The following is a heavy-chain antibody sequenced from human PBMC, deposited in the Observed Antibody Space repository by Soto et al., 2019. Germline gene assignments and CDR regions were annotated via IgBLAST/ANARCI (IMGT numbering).Heavy chain of an antibody. V-gene: IGHV2-5*02. CDR1: GFSLSTSGVG. CDR3: AHSLIGYYYDSSGSNWFDP. CDR2: IYWDDDK. Sequence: QITLKESGPTLVKPTQTLTLTCTFSGFSLSTSGVGVGWIRQPPGKALEWLALIYWDDDKRYSPSLKSRLTIPKDPPETXVXLTMTTMDPVDTATYYCAHSLIGYYYDSSGSNWFDPWGQGTLVTVSS. J-gene: IGHJ5*02. D-gene: IGHD3-22*01.